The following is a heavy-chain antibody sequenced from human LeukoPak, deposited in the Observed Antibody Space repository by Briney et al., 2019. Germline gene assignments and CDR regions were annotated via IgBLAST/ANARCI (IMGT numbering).Heavy chain of an antibody. CDR3: AKDSNGWYQRGSNYFDY. CDR1: GLTFSSYS. Sequence: PGGSLRLSCAASGLTFSSYSMNWVRQAPGKGLEWVSSISSSSSYIYYADSVKGRFTISRDNAKNSLYLQMNSLRAEDTAEYYCAKDSNGWYQRGSNYFDYWGQGTLVTVSS. V-gene: IGHV3-21*04. D-gene: IGHD6-19*01. CDR2: ISSSSSYI. J-gene: IGHJ4*02.